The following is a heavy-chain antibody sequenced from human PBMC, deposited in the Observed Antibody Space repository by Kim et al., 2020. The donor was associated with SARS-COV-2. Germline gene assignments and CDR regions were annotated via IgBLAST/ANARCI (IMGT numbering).Heavy chain of an antibody. CDR2: IYYSGST. Sequence: SETLSLTCTVSGGSISSYYWSWIRQPPGKGLEWIGYIYYSGSTNYNTSPKSRVTISVDTSKNQFSLKLSSVTAADTAVYYCARVGYDFWSGYYRGGMDVWGQGITVTVSS. J-gene: IGHJ6*02. CDR3: ARVGYDFWSGYYRGGMDV. V-gene: IGHV4-59*01. D-gene: IGHD3-3*01. CDR1: GGSISSYY.